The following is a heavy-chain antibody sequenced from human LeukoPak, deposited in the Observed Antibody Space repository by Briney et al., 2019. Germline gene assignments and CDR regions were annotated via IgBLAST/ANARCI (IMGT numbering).Heavy chain of an antibody. CDR2: IIPIFGTA. J-gene: IGHJ5*02. V-gene: IGHV1-69*05. D-gene: IGHD5-18*01. CDR1: GYTFTSYG. CDR3: ARDRGYSYGFVEAAVHFLNWFDP. Sequence: SVKVSCKASGYTFTSYGISWVRQAPGQGLEWMGGIIPIFGTANYAQKFQGRVTITTDESTSTAYMELSSLRSEDTAVYYCARDRGYSYGFVEAAVHFLNWFDPWGQGTLVTVSS.